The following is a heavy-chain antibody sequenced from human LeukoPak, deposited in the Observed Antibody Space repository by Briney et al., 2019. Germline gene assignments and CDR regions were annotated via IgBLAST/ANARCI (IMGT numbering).Heavy chain of an antibody. J-gene: IGHJ6*03. CDR2: ISGSGGST. CDR3: ARGALYYMDV. CDR1: GFTFSSYA. V-gene: IGHV3-23*01. Sequence: GGSLRLSCAVSGFTFSSYAMSWVRQAPGKGLEWVSDISGSGGSTYYADSVKGRFIISRDNSKNTLYVQMNSLRAEDTAVYYCARGALYYMDVWGKGTTVTISS.